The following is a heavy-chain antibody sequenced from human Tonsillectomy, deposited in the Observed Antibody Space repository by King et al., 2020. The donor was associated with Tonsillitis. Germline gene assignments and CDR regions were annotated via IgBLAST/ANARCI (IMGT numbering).Heavy chain of an antibody. J-gene: IGHJ6*02. CDR2: IRSSGSII. V-gene: IGHV3-11*01. D-gene: IGHD3-10*01. CDR1: GFTFSDHY. Sequence: VQLVESGGGLVKPGGSLRLSFAASGFTFSDHYISWIRQAPGKGLGWVSYIRSSGSIIYFADSVKGRFTISKDNAKNSLYLQMNSLRAEDTAVYYCARDRWFGGVWGQGTTVTVSS. CDR3: ARDRWFGGV.